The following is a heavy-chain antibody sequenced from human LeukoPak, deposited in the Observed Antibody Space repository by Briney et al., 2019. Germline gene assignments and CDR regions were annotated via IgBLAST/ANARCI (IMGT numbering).Heavy chain of an antibody. J-gene: IGHJ6*03. CDR1: GFTFSNYW. V-gene: IGHV3-7*01. Sequence: PGGSLRLSCAASGFTFSNYWMNWVRQAPGKGLEWVGYIKENGSEKYYADSVKGRFTIARGNAKNTLYLQMNSLRAEDTAVYYCARGTGYYDSSGYSSYYYMDVWGKGTTVTVSS. D-gene: IGHD3-22*01. CDR3: ARGTGYYDSSGYSSYYYMDV. CDR2: IKENGSEK.